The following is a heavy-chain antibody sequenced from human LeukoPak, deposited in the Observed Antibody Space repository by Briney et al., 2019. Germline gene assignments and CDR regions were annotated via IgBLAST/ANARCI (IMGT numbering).Heavy chain of an antibody. Sequence: SETLSLTCTVSGGSISSGDYYWSWIRQPPGKGLEWIGYIYYSGSTYYNPSLKSRVTISVDTSKNQFSLKLSSVTAADTAVYYCARAEPYDSSGYYSGHFDYWGQGILVTVSS. CDR3: ARAEPYDSSGYYSGHFDY. CDR1: GGSISSGDYY. J-gene: IGHJ4*02. CDR2: IYYSGST. D-gene: IGHD3-22*01. V-gene: IGHV4-30-4*08.